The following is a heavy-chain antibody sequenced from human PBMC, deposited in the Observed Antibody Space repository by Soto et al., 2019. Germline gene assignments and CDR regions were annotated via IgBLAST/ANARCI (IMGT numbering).Heavy chain of an antibody. CDR3: TRAPYGSGTKPYYFDY. CDR2: IYYTGTT. CDR1: GHSISSYY. Sequence: SDTLSLTCTVSGHSISSYYWSWIRQPPGKGLEWICYIYYTGTTNYNPSLKSRVTISVDTSKNQFSLKLSSVTTADTAVYYCTRAPYGSGTKPYYFDYWGQGTLVTVS. J-gene: IGHJ4*02. V-gene: IGHV4-59*01. D-gene: IGHD3-10*01.